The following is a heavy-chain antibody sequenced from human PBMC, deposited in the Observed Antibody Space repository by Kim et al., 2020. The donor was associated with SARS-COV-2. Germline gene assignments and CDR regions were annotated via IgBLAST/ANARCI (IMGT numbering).Heavy chain of an antibody. CDR3: ARGRYSSGWSYFDY. D-gene: IGHD6-19*01. Sequence: SETLSLTCAVYGGSFSGYYWSWIRQPPGKGLEWIGEINHSGSTNYNPSLKSRVTISVDTSKNQFSLKLSSVTAADTAVYYCARGRYSSGWSYFDYWGQGT. J-gene: IGHJ4*02. CDR2: INHSGST. V-gene: IGHV4-34*01. CDR1: GGSFSGYY.